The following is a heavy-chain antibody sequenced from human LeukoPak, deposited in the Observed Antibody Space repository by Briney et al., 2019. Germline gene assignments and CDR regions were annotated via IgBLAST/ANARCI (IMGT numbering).Heavy chain of an antibody. J-gene: IGHJ4*02. CDR3: ARSNVDTAMAFDY. V-gene: IGHV3-53*01. Sequence: SGGSLRLSCAASGFTVSSNYMSWVRQAPGKGLEWVSVIYSGGSTYYADSVKGRFTISRDNSKNTLYLQMNSLRAEDTAVYSCARSNVDTAMAFDYWGQGTLVTVSS. CDR1: GFTVSSNY. D-gene: IGHD5-18*01. CDR2: IYSGGST.